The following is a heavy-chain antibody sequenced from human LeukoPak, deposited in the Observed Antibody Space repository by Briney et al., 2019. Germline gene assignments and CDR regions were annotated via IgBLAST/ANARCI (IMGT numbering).Heavy chain of an antibody. CDR1: GGSISSSSYY. CDR2: IYYSGST. D-gene: IGHD6-19*01. Sequence: PSETLCLTCTVSGGSISSSSYYWGWIRQPPGKGLEWIGSIYYSGSTYYNPSLKSRVTISVDTSKNQFSLKLSSVTAADTAVYYCARLYSSGWRNWGQGTLVTVSS. J-gene: IGHJ4*02. CDR3: ARLYSSGWRN. V-gene: IGHV4-39*01.